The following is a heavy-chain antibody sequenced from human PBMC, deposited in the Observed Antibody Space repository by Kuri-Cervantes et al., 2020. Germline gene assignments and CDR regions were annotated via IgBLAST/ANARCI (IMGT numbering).Heavy chain of an antibody. V-gene: IGHV3-20*04. CDR2: ISWNSGSI. CDR3: ARRMNTAMAWNYMDV. CDR1: GFTFSRYA. J-gene: IGHJ6*03. Sequence: GGSLRLSCAASGFTFSRYAMSWVRQAPGRGLEWVSGISWNSGSIGYADSVKGRFTISRDNAKNSLYLQMNSLRHEDTAMYYCARRMNTAMAWNYMDVWGKGTTVTVSS. D-gene: IGHD5-18*01.